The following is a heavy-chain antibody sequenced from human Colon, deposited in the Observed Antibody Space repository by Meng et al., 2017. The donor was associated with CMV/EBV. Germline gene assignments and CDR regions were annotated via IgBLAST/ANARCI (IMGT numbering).Heavy chain of an antibody. V-gene: IGHV3-15*01. CDR2: IKSKIDGETI. J-gene: IGHJ5*02. CDR3: IWNDHGDL. CDR1: ALTTRQDL. D-gene: IGHD1-1*01. Sequence: EVPPLQYCAGRLNPSGTLSLSRCCSALTTRQDLISWCRPTPGKGLAGVDRIKSKIDGETIDYSAPLKGRFTISRDESKNIIYLQMNNLQTEDTAVYYCIWNDHGDLWGQGTLVTVSS.